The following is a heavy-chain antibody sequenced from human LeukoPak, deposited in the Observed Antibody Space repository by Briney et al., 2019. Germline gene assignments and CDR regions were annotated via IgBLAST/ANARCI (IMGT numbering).Heavy chain of an antibody. CDR1: GFTFSSYA. Sequence: PGGSLRLSCAASGFTFSSYAMSWVRQAPGKGLEWGSAISGSGGSTYYADSVKGRFTISRDNSKNTLYLQMNSLRAEDTAVYYCAREYCSSTSCYKQGHMDVWGKGTTVTVSS. CDR3: AREYCSSTSCYKQGHMDV. J-gene: IGHJ6*03. CDR2: ISGSGGST. V-gene: IGHV3-23*01. D-gene: IGHD2-2*02.